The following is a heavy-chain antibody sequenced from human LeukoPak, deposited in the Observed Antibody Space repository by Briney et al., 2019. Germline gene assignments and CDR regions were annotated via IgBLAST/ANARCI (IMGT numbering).Heavy chain of an antibody. D-gene: IGHD3-3*01. J-gene: IGHJ4*02. Sequence: GGSLRLSCAASGFIFTNYFMSWVRQAPGTGLEWVASIKHDGSEKYYVDSVRGRFTISRDNTMNSLYLQMSSLRAEDTAVYYCATDRGWRTSGYYLYYFEYWGQGTLVPYSS. CDR2: IKHDGSEK. CDR1: GFIFTNYF. V-gene: IGHV3-7*01. CDR3: ATDRGWRTSGYYLYYFEY.